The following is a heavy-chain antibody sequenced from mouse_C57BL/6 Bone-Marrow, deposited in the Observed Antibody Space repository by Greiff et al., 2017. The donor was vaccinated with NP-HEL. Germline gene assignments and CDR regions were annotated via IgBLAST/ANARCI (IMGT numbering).Heavy chain of an antibody. CDR3: ASGILRWYLDV. D-gene: IGHD1-1*01. J-gene: IGHJ1*03. V-gene: IGHV1-52*01. Sequence: QVQLQQPGAELVRPGSSVKLSCKASGYTFTSYWMHWVKQRPIQGLEWIGNIDPSDSETPYNQKFKDKATLTVDKSSSTAYMQLSSLTSEDAAVYYGASGILRWYLDVWGTGTTVTVSS. CDR2: IDPSDSET. CDR1: GYTFTSYW.